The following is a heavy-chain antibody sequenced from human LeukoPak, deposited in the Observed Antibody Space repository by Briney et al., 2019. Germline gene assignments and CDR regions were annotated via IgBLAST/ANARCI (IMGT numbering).Heavy chain of an antibody. CDR2: IYYSGST. CDR3: ARIDRAVAGTIDY. Sequence: PSETLSLTCTVSGGSISSYFGSWIRQPPGKGLEWIGYIYYSGSTNYNPSLKSRVTMSVDTSKNQFSLKLSSVTAADTAVYYCARIDRAVAGTIDYWGQGTLVTVSS. V-gene: IGHV4-59*08. CDR1: GGSISSYF. J-gene: IGHJ4*02. D-gene: IGHD6-19*01.